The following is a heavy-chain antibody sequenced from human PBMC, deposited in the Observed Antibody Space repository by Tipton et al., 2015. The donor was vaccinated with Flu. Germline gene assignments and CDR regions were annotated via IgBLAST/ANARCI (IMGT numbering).Heavy chain of an antibody. J-gene: IGHJ3*02. CDR2: IYPRDADT. Sequence: QLVQSGAEVKKPGESLRISCKGSGFSFTNYWIAWVRQMPGKGLEWMGNIYPRDADTRYSPSFQGQVTIAADKFISTAYLQWSSLKASDTAMYFCAKSDTDGARGRPPLVFEIWSQGTMVTVSS. CDR3: AKSDTDGARGRPPLVFEI. D-gene: IGHD4-17*01. V-gene: IGHV5-51*01. CDR1: GFSFTNYW.